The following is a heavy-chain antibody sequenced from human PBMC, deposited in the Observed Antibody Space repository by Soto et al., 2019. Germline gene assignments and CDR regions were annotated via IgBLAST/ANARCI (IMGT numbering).Heavy chain of an antibody. CDR3: ARDPKGIWFGELPSYGMDV. CDR2: INPNSGGT. CDR1: GYTFTGYY. D-gene: IGHD3-10*01. Sequence: ASVKVSCKASGYTFTGYYMHWVRQAPGQGLEWMGWINPNSGGTNYAQKFQAWVTMTRDTSISTAYMELSRLRSDDTAVYYFARDPKGIWFGELPSYGMDVWGQGTTVTVSS. J-gene: IGHJ6*02. V-gene: IGHV1-2*04.